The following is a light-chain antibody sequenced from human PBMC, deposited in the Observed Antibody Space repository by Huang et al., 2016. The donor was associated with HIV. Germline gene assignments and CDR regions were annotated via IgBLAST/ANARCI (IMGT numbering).Light chain of an antibody. CDR2: SAS. J-gene: IGKJ5*01. CDR3: QLYGNF. CDR1: QSVRSTY. V-gene: IGKV3-20*01. Sequence: EIVFTQFPGTLSLSPGGRATLSCRASQSVRSTYFSWCQQKPGQAPRLLIYSASTRATGIPDRFNGSESGTDFTLTINRLETEDFAIYYCQLYGNFFGQGTRLEIK.